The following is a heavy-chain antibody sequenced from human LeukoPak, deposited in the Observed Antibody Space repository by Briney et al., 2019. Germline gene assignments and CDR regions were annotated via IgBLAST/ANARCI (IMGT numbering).Heavy chain of an antibody. CDR1: GGSFSGYY. Sequence: PSETLSLTCAVYGGSFSGYYWTWLRQPPRKGLEWIGEINHSGSTNYNPSLKSRVTISVDTSKNQFSLKLSSVTAADTAVYYCARAPAQQLAPNFDYWGQGALVTVSS. J-gene: IGHJ4*02. CDR2: INHSGST. D-gene: IGHD6-13*01. CDR3: ARAPAQQLAPNFDY. V-gene: IGHV4-34*01.